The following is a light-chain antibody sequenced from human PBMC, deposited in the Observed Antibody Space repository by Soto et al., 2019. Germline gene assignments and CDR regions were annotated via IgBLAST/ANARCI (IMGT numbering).Light chain of an antibody. Sequence: IQMTQSPSTLSASIGDRVTITCRASQSISSWVAWYQQNPGKAPKLLIYNASSLESWVPSRFSGSGSGTEFTLTISSLQPDDFASYYCQQYSTYFTFTFGGGTKVDVK. CDR2: NAS. J-gene: IGKJ4*01. V-gene: IGKV1-5*03. CDR1: QSISSW. CDR3: QQYSTYFTFT.